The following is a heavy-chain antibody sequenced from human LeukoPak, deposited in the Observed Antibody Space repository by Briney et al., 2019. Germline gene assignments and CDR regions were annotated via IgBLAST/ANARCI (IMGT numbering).Heavy chain of an antibody. CDR2: ISAYNGNT. CDR1: GYTFTSYG. Sequence: GASVKVSCKASGYTFTSYGISWVRQAPGQGLEWMGWISAYNGNTNYAQKLQGRVTMTTDTSTSTAYMELRSLRSDDTAVYYCARVCGIVVVPAAQDQCFYYYGMDVWGQGTTVTVSS. CDR3: ARVCGIVVVPAAQDQCFYYYGMDV. D-gene: IGHD2-2*01. J-gene: IGHJ6*02. V-gene: IGHV1-18*01.